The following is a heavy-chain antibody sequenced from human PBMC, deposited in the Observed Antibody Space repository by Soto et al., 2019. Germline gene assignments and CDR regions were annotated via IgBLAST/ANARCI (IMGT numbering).Heavy chain of an antibody. V-gene: IGHV4-38-2*01. CDR1: GYSISSGYY. CDR2: IYHSGST. CDR3: ARGEILDCSSTSCYYYGMDV. J-gene: IGHJ6*02. D-gene: IGHD2-2*01. Sequence: SATLSLTCAFSGYSISSGYYWGWIRQPPGKGLEWIGEIYHSGSTNYNPSLKSRVTISVDKSKNQFSLKLSSVTAADTAVYYCARGEILDCSSTSCYYYGMDVWGQGTTVTVSS.